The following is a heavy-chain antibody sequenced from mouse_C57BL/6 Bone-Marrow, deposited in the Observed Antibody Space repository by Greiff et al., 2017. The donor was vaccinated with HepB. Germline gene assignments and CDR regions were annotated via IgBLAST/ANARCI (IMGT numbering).Heavy chain of an antibody. J-gene: IGHJ3*01. Sequence: QVQLQQSGAELARPGASVKLSCKASGYTFTSYGISWVKQRTGPGLEWIGEIYPRSGNTYYNEKFKGKATLTADKSSSTAYMELRSLTSEDSAVYFCARGDDYISSWFAYWGQGTLVTVSA. CDR3: ARGDDYISSWFAY. CDR1: GYTFTSYG. V-gene: IGHV1-81*01. CDR2: IYPRSGNT. D-gene: IGHD2-4*01.